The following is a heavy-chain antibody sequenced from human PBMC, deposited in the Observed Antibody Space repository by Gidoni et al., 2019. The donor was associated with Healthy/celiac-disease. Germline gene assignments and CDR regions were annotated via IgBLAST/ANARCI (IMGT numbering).Heavy chain of an antibody. V-gene: IGHV4-39*01. CDR2: IYYSGGT. CDR1: GGSIRSSRYY. Sequence: QLQLQESGPGLVKPSETLSLPCTVSGGSIRSSRYYWGWFRPPPGKGLEWIGSIYYSGGTYYNPSLKSRVTISVDTSKNQFSLKLSSVTAADTAVYYCARHEEGEWELPGEVDYWGQGTLVTVSS. D-gene: IGHD1-26*01. CDR3: ARHEEGEWELPGEVDY. J-gene: IGHJ4*02.